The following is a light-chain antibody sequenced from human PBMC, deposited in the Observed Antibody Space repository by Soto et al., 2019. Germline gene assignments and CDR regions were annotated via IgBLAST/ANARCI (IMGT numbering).Light chain of an antibody. J-gene: IGLJ3*02. CDR3: CSYTASDMWV. Sequence: QSALTQPRSVSGSPGQSVTISCTGPNSDVGAYTFVSWYQQLPGKAPKLIISAVSYRPSGGPDRFSGSKSGNTASLTISGLQAEDEADYYCCSYTASDMWVFGGGTKLTVL. CDR1: NSDVGAYTF. V-gene: IGLV2-11*01. CDR2: AVS.